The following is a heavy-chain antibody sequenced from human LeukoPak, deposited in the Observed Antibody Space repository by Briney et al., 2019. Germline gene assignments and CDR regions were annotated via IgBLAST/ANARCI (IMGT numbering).Heavy chain of an antibody. Sequence: PGGSLRLSCAASGFTFSSYGMHWVRQAPGKGLEWVAVISYEGSNKYYEDSVKGRFTISRDSSKNTLYLQMNSLRAEDTAVYYCAKEGARYCSGGSGQRGGFDYWGQGTLVTVSS. CDR2: ISYEGSNK. CDR3: AKEGARYCSGGSGQRGGFDY. CDR1: GFTFSSYG. D-gene: IGHD2-15*01. J-gene: IGHJ4*02. V-gene: IGHV3-30*18.